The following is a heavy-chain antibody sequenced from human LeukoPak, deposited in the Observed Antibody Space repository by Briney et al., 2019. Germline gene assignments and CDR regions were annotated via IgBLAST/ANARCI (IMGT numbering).Heavy chain of an antibody. J-gene: IGHJ5*02. D-gene: IGHD3-22*01. CDR2: INAGNDDT. V-gene: IGHV1-3*01. Sequence: ASLKVSCKASGYTFSSNAIHWVRQAPGQRLEWMGWINAGNDDTKYSQKFQGRVTITRDTSASTAYMELSSLRSEDTAVYYCARDTGLGRYYDSSGYYSAGRWFDPWGQGTLVTVSS. CDR1: GYTFSSNA. CDR3: ARDTGLGRYYDSSGYYSAGRWFDP.